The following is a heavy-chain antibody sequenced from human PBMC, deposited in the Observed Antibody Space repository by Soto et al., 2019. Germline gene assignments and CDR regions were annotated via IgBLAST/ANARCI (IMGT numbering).Heavy chain of an antibody. V-gene: IGHV3-21*01. CDR1: GFTFSSYS. CDR2: ISSSSSYI. CDR3: ARRDRDGYNSESDY. J-gene: IGHJ4*02. Sequence: EVQLVESGGGLVKPGGSLRLSCAASGFTFSSYSMNWVRQAPGKGLEWVSSISSSSSYIYYADSVKGRFTISRDNAKNSLYLQMNSLRAEDTAVYYCARRDRDGYNSESDYWGQGTLVTVSS. D-gene: IGHD5-12*01.